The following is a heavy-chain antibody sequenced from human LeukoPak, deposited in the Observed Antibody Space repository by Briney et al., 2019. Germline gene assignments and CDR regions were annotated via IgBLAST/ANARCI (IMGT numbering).Heavy chain of an antibody. CDR3: VKGDQWLARAAEYFQH. Sequence: GGSLRLSCAASGFTFSSYGMHWVRQAPGKGLEWVAFIRYDGSNKYYADSVKGRFTISRDNSKNTLYLQMNSLRAEDTAVYYCVKGDQWLARAAEYFQHWGQGTLVTVSS. CDR1: GFTFSSYG. D-gene: IGHD6-19*01. V-gene: IGHV3-30*02. J-gene: IGHJ1*01. CDR2: IRYDGSNK.